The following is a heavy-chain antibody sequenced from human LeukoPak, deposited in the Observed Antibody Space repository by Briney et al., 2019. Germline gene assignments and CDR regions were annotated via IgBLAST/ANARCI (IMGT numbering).Heavy chain of an antibody. CDR3: ARAPLDFWSANWFDP. J-gene: IGHJ5*02. D-gene: IGHD3-3*01. Sequence: SETLSLTCTVSGGSISSGSYYRSWIRQPAGKGLEWIGRIYTSGSTNYNPSLKSRVTISVDTSKNQFSLKLSSVTAADTAVYYCARAPLDFWSANWFDPWGQGTLVTVSS. V-gene: IGHV4-61*02. CDR1: GGSISSGSYY. CDR2: IYTSGST.